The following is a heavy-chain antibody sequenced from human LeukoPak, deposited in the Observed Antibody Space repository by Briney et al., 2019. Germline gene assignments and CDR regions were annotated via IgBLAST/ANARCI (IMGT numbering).Heavy chain of an antibody. V-gene: IGHV4-59*01. CDR3: ARDGGTGYFDY. J-gene: IGHJ4*02. CDR1: GGSISGYY. Sequence: SETLSLTCTVSGGSISGYYWSWIRQPPGKGLEWIGNIYYSGSTNYNPSLKSRVTISVDTSKNQFSLKLSSVTAADTAVYYCARDGGTGYFDYWGQGTLDTVSS. D-gene: IGHD1-14*01. CDR2: IYYSGST.